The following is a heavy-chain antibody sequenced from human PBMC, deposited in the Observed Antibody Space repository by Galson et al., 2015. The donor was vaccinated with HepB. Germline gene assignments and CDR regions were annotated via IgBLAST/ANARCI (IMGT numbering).Heavy chain of an antibody. CDR2: ITNTGGST. CDR1: GFTFSNYA. J-gene: IGHJ4*02. D-gene: IGHD3-3*01. CDR3: AKDLRGTYYGVCEC. Sequence: SLRLSCAASGFTFSNYAMTWVRQAPGKGLEWVSTITNTGGSTYYADSVKGRFTISRDNPKNTLYLQMISLRAEDTAVYYCAKDLRGTYYGVCECGGQGTLVTVSS. V-gene: IGHV3-23*01.